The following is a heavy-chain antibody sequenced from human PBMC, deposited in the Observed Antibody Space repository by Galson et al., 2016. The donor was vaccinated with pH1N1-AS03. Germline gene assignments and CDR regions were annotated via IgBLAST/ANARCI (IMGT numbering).Heavy chain of an antibody. CDR1: GFSLNDGGLG. V-gene: IGHV2-5*01. Sequence: PALVKPTQTLTLTYTFSGFSLNDGGLGVGWIRQPPGKALEWLGMIYWHDDKRYNPSLQNRLTLTQGVSKSEVVLQMTNVDPEDTATYYCAHRFYGSGASFSDFWGQGIVVVVS. CDR2: IYWHDDK. D-gene: IGHD3-10*01. J-gene: IGHJ4*02. CDR3: AHRFYGSGASFSDF.